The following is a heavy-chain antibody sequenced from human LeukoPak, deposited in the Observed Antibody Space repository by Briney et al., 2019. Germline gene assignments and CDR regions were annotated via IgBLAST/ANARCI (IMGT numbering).Heavy chain of an antibody. CDR3: ARDRNGDYGRTPFDY. CDR2: ISSSSSYI. J-gene: IGHJ4*02. D-gene: IGHD4-17*01. V-gene: IGHV3-21*01. Sequence: XRQXXXXXXEWVSSISSSSSYIYYADSVKGRFTISRDNVKNSLYLQMNSLRAEDTAVYYCARDRNGDYGRTPFDYWGQGTLVTVSS.